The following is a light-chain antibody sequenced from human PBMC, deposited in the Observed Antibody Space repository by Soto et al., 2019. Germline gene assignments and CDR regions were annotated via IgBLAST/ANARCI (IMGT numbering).Light chain of an antibody. CDR1: QGIRNF. J-gene: IGKJ3*01. V-gene: IGKV1-27*01. CDR3: QKYSGAPV. CDR2: AAS. Sequence: DIQMTQSPTSLSASVGDRVTITCQASQGIRNFVAWYQQKPRKAPKLLIYAASTLQSGVPSRFSGSGSGTAFTLSINALQPEDVATYSCQKYSGAPVFGPGTKGEIK.